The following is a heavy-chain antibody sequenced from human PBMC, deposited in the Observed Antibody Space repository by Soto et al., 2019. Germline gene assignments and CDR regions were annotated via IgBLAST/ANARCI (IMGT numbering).Heavy chain of an antibody. V-gene: IGHV3-74*01. D-gene: IGHD6-19*01. Sequence: EVQLVESGGGSVQPGGSLRLSCAASGFSLSSYWMHWVRQVPGKGLVWVSRIQSDGSSTHYADSVKGRFTISKDNAKNPLYLQKDRMRVDETAVYYCAREKELAGTTFDYWGQGTLVTVSS. CDR2: IQSDGSST. J-gene: IGHJ4*02. CDR1: GFSLSSYW. CDR3: AREKELAGTTFDY.